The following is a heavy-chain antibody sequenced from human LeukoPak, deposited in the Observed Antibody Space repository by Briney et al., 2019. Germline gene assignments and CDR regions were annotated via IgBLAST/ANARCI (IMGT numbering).Heavy chain of an antibody. D-gene: IGHD4-17*01. V-gene: IGHV1-69*04. Sequence: ASVKVSCKASGGTFSSYAISWVRQAPGQGLEWMGRIIPILGIANYAQEFQGRVTITADKSTSTAYMELSSLRSEDTAVYYCAREPYGDYLNNWFDPWGQGTLVTVSS. J-gene: IGHJ5*02. CDR3: AREPYGDYLNNWFDP. CDR2: IIPILGIA. CDR1: GGTFSSYA.